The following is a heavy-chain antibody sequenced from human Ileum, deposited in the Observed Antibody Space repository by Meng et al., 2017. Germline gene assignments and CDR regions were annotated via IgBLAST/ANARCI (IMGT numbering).Heavy chain of an antibody. CDR1: GFTFRSYG. Sequence: QVQLVESGGVVVQPWWSLRLSCAASGFTFRSYGMHWVRQAPGKGLDWVAVIYHDGSKEYYADSVKGRFTISRDDSKNTLYLQMNSLRAEDTAVYYCARVGYSSGWDFDYWGQGTLVTVSS. CDR2: IYHDGSKE. CDR3: ARVGYSSGWDFDY. J-gene: IGHJ4*02. V-gene: IGHV3-33*01. D-gene: IGHD6-19*01.